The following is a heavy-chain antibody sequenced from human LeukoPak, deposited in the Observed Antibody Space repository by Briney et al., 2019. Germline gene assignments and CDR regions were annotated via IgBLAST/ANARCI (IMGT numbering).Heavy chain of an antibody. CDR2: INSDGSST. J-gene: IGHJ5*02. CDR1: GFTFSSYW. Sequence: GGSLRLSCAASGFTFSSYWMHGVGQAPGKGLVWVSRINSDGSSTSYADSVKGRFTISRHNAKNTLYLQMHSLRVEDTAVHYCASSWFDPWGQGTLVTVSS. V-gene: IGHV3-74*01. CDR3: ASSWFDP.